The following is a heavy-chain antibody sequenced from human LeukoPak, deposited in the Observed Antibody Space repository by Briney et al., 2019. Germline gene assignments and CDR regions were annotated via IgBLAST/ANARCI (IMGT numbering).Heavy chain of an antibody. CDR1: GFTFSSYE. CDR2: ISSSGSTI. CDR3: ARGGGGQWLVYFDY. J-gene: IGHJ4*02. V-gene: IGHV3-48*03. Sequence: GGSLRLSCAAYGFTFSSYEMNWVRQAPGKGLEWVSYISSSGSTIYYADSVKGRFTISRDNAKNSLYLQMNSLRAEDTAVYYCARGGGGQWLVYFDYWGQGTLVTVSS. D-gene: IGHD6-19*01.